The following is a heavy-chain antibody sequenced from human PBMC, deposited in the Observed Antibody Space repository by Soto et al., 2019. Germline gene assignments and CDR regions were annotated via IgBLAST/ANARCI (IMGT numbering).Heavy chain of an antibody. CDR3: ARDLTSLGYCSGGSCWMYFDY. Sequence: EVQLVESGGGLVKPGGSLRLSCAASGFTFSSYSMNWVRQAPGKGLEGGSSISSSSSYIYYADSVKGRFTISRDNAKNALYLQMNSLRAEDTAVYYCARDLTSLGYCSGGSCWMYFDYLGQGTLVTASS. J-gene: IGHJ4*02. CDR1: GFTFSSYS. V-gene: IGHV3-21*01. D-gene: IGHD2-15*01. CDR2: ISSSSSYI.